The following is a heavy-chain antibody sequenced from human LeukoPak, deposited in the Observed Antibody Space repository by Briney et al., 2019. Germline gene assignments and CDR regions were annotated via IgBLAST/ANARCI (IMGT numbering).Heavy chain of an antibody. CDR2: IIPIFGTA. V-gene: IGHV1-69*13. Sequence: ASVKLSCKASGGTFSSYAISWVRQAPGQGLEWMGGIIPIFGTANYAQKFQGRVTITADESTSTAYMELSSLRSEDTAVYYCARVRNDYGDSHYYFDYWGQGSLVTVSS. CDR3: ARVRNDYGDSHYYFDY. J-gene: IGHJ4*02. D-gene: IGHD4-17*01. CDR1: GGTFSSYA.